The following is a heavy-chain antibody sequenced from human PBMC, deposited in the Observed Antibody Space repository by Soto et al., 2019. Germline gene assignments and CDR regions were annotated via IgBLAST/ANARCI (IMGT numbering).Heavy chain of an antibody. CDR1: GGSISSGDYY. V-gene: IGHV4-30-4*01. D-gene: IGHD5-12*01. CDR3: AREGGYLNYYGMDV. J-gene: IGHJ6*02. Sequence: QVQLQESGPGLVKPSQTLSLTCTVSGGSISSGDYYWSWIRQPPGKGLEWIGYIYYSGSTFYNPSLKSRVTISVDTSKNQFPLKLSSVTAADTAVYYCAREGGYLNYYGMDVWGQGTTVTVSS. CDR2: IYYSGST.